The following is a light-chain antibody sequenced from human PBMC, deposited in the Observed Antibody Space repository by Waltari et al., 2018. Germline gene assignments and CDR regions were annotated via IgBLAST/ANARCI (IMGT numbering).Light chain of an antibody. V-gene: IGKV1-39*01. CDR2: AAS. J-gene: IGKJ4*01. CDR3: QQSYSTPKT. Sequence: DIQMTQSPSSLSASVGDRVSITCRASQSISIYLNLYQQKPGKAPKLLIYAASSLQSGVPSRFSGSGSGTDFTLTISSLQPEDFATYYCQQSYSTPKTFGGGTKVEIK. CDR1: QSISIY.